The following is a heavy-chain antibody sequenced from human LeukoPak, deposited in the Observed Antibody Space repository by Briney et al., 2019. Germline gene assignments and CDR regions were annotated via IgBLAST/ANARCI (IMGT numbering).Heavy chain of an antibody. Sequence: PGGSLRLSCAASGFDFGNYAMNWVRQAPGKGLQWVSGINWSSKMVAYAASVKGRFTISRVNAKNSLYLQMNSLTNEDTAFYFCAKGSLEMATVDFEFWGQGTVVTVSS. V-gene: IGHV3-9*01. CDR1: GFDFGNYA. CDR2: INWSSKMV. CDR3: AKGSLEMATVDFEF. D-gene: IGHD5-24*01. J-gene: IGHJ4*02.